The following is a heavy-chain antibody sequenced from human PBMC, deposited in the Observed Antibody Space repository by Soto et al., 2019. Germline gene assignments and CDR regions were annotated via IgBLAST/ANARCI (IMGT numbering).Heavy chain of an antibody. V-gene: IGHV4-59*01. J-gene: IGHJ6*02. CDR2: IDYSGTT. Sequence: SETLSLTCTVSRGSISSYYWSWIRQPPGKRLEWIAYIDYSGTTDYNPSLKSRVTISIDTSKNQFSLKLNSVTAADTAVYYCARDLWGYCGTDCYPLDVWGQGTTVTVSS. CDR3: ARDLWGYCGTDCYPLDV. CDR1: RGSISSYY. D-gene: IGHD2-21*02.